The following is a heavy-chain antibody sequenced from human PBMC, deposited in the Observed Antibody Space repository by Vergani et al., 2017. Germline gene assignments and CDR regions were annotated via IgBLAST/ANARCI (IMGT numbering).Heavy chain of an antibody. CDR1: GFTFNQYG. J-gene: IGHJ5*02. D-gene: IGHD1-14*01. V-gene: IGHV3-33*01. CDR2: TWYDGNNK. Sequence: QVQLVESGGGVVQPGRSLRLSCAASGFTFNQYGMHWVRQAPGKGLEWVAVTWYDGNNKQYADSVKGRFTISRDNSKSTMYLQMNSLRDEGTGVYYCARDLGLIYNRFHPWGQGTLVTVSS. CDR3: ARDLGLIYNRFHP.